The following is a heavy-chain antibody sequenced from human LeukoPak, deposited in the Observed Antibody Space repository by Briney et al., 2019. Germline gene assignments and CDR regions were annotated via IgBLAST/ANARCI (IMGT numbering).Heavy chain of an antibody. J-gene: IGHJ4*02. CDR1: GFTFNNYA. CDR2: ISGSGANT. CDR3: ANEVPHFDY. Sequence: GGSLRLSCAASGFTFNNYAMSWVRQAPGKGLEWVSVISGSGANTYYADSVKGRLTITRDNSKNTLYLQMNSLRAEDTAVYYCANEVPHFDYWGQGTLVTVSS. V-gene: IGHV3-23*01. D-gene: IGHD2-2*01.